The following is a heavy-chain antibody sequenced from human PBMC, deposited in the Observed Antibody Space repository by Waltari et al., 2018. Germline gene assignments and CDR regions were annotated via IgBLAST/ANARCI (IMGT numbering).Heavy chain of an antibody. CDR2: VGYEEKEK. J-gene: IGHJ4*02. D-gene: IGHD3-10*01. Sequence: VYLGESGGGVVQPGGSLRLSCAASGFTFSSYGMHWVRQAPGKGLGVVGFVGYEEKEKYYPGPGKGRITISREKSHNTLYLQGPSLGSEGTALNYWGGYTGRFRRPGPPSLWGQGTLVTVSS. CDR3: GGYTGRFRRPGPPSL. CDR1: GFTFSSYG. V-gene: IGHV3-30*02.